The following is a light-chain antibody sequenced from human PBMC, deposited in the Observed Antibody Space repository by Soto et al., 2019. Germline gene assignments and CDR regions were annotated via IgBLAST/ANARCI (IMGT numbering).Light chain of an antibody. CDR1: SSDVGSYNL. CDR2: EVS. CDR3: CSYAGSSTYV. J-gene: IGLJ1*01. V-gene: IGLV2-23*02. Sequence: LTXPAXVSGSPGQSITISCTGTSSDVGSYNLVSWYQQHPGKAPKLMIYEVSKRPSGVSNRFSGSKSGNTASLTISGLQAEDEADYYCCSYAGSSTYVFGTGTKVTVL.